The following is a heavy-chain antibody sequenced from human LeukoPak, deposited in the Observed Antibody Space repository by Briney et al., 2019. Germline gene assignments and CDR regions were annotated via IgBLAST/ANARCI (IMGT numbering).Heavy chain of an antibody. V-gene: IGHV3-11*01. CDR2: ISFSGSTI. D-gene: IGHD1-26*01. Sequence: GGSLRLSCAASGFTVSNNYMSWVRQAPGKGLEGVSYISFSGSTIYYADSVKGRFTISRDDAKNSLYLQINSLRAEDTAVYYCAKTRAGWELPGGPFDYWGQGTLVTVSS. CDR1: GFTVSNNY. J-gene: IGHJ4*02. CDR3: AKTRAGWELPGGPFDY.